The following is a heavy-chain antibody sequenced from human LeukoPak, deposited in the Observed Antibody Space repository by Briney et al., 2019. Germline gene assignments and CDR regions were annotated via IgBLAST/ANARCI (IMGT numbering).Heavy chain of an antibody. CDR1: GGSFSGYY. V-gene: IGHV4-34*01. D-gene: IGHD1-14*01. J-gene: IGHJ5*02. Sequence: SETLSLTCAVYGGSFSGYYWTWIRQPPGKGLEWIGEINHSGSTNYNPSLKSRVTISVDTSKNQFSLKLSSVTAADTAVYYCARDRKAPDGWFDPWGQGTLVTVSS. CDR2: INHSGST. CDR3: ARDRKAPDGWFDP.